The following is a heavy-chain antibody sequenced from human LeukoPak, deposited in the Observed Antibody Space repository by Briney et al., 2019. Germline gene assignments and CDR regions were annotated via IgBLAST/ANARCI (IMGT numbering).Heavy chain of an antibody. CDR1: GFTFSSYA. Sequence: GGSLRLSCAASGFTFSSYAMSWVRQAPGKGLEWVSAISGSGGSTYYADSVKGRFTISRDNSKNTLYLQMNSLRAEDTAVYYGAKDFWASNYFDYWGQGTLVTVSS. V-gene: IGHV3-23*01. J-gene: IGHJ4*02. CDR3: AKDFWASNYFDY. D-gene: IGHD2/OR15-2a*01. CDR2: ISGSGGST.